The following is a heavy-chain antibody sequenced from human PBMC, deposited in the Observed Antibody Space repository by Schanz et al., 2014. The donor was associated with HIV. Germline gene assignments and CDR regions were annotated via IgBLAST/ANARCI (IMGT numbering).Heavy chain of an antibody. Sequence: EVQLLESGGGLVQPGGLLRLSCAASGFTFSGFAMTWVRQAPGKGLEWISYITNSGNRMNYADSVKGRFTTSRDNAKNSLYLQMNTLRADDTAVYYCARDKSNLGMDSWGQGTLVTVSS. CDR1: GFTFSGFA. J-gene: IGHJ5*01. CDR2: ITNSGNRM. CDR3: ARDKSNLGMDS. V-gene: IGHV3-48*04.